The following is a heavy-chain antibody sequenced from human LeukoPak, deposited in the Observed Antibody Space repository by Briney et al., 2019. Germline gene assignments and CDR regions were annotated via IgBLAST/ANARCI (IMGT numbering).Heavy chain of an antibody. V-gene: IGHV1-18*01. CDR3: ASSSSWYENWNY. J-gene: IGHJ4*02. D-gene: IGHD6-13*01. CDR2: ISAYNGNT. CDR1: GYTFTSYG. Sequence: ASVKVSCKASGYTFTSYGISWVRQAPGQGLEWMGWISAYNGNTKYAQKLQGRVTMTTDTSTSTAYMELRSLRSDDTAVYYCASSSSWYENWNYWGQGTLVTVSS.